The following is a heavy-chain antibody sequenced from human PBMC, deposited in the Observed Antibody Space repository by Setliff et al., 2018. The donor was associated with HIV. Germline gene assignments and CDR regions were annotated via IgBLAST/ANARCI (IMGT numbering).Heavy chain of an antibody. Sequence: SVKVSCKASGGTFSSYAISWVRQAPGQGLEWMGGITPILGIANYAQKFQGRVTITADKSTSTAYMELSSLRSEDTAVYYCARGRVLRGYYYYYMDVWGKGTTVTVSS. J-gene: IGHJ6*03. CDR3: ARGRVLRGYYYYYMDV. V-gene: IGHV1-69*10. D-gene: IGHD3-3*01. CDR1: GGTFSSYA. CDR2: ITPILGIA.